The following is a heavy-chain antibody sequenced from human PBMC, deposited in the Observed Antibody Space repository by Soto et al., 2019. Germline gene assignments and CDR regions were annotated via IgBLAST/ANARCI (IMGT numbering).Heavy chain of an antibody. CDR3: AKVLWAERGSGYPLDY. V-gene: IGHV3-30*18. D-gene: IGHD5-12*01. Sequence: QVPLVGSGGGVVQPGGSLRVSCAAAGFSFSRYDMHWVRQAPGKVLERVAGISYAGSTKLYADYVKGRFTISRDNSKNTLYLQRQSMRVEDTAVYRCAKVLWAERGSGYPLDYWGHGTLVTVSS. CDR2: ISYAGSTK. J-gene: IGHJ4*01. CDR1: GFSFSRYD.